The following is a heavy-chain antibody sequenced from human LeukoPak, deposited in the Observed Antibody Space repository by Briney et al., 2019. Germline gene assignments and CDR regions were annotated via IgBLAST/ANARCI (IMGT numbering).Heavy chain of an antibody. CDR3: ARGYKKMATISRGYYYYMDV. CDR2: MDPNSGNT. J-gene: IGHJ6*03. Sequence: ASVKVSCKASGYTFTSYDINWVRQATGQGLEWMGWMDPNSGNTGYAQKFQGRVTMTRNTSISTDYMELSSLRSEDTAVYYCARGYKKMATISRGYYYYMDVWGKGTTVTISS. D-gene: IGHD5-24*01. CDR1: GYTFTSYD. V-gene: IGHV1-8*01.